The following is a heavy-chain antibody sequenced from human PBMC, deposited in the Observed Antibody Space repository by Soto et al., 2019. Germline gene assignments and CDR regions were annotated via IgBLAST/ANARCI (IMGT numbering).Heavy chain of an antibody. Sequence: PSETLSLTCTISGGSISSGGYYWSWIRQHPGKGLELIVYIYYSGSTYYNPSLKSRVTISVDTSKNQFSLKLSSVTAADTAVYYCARDSANRLAGVDYWGQGTLVTVSS. CDR2: IYYSGST. J-gene: IGHJ4*02. D-gene: IGHD6-25*01. V-gene: IGHV4-31*03. CDR3: ARDSANRLAGVDY. CDR1: GGSISSGGYY.